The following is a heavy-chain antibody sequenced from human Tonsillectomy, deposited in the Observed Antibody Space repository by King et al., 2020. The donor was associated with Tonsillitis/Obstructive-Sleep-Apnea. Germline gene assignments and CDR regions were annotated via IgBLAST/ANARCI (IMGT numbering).Heavy chain of an antibody. CDR2: ISNDGTNK. CDR3: ARAMILKGFQNPVTYPIDY. Sequence: QLVQSGGGVVQPGRSLRLSCAASGFTFSRNAMHWVRQAPGKGLEWLAVISNDGTNKYYADSVKGRFTISRDNSKNTLYLQVNSLRAEDTAVYYCARAMILKGFQNPVTYPIDYWGQGTLVTVSS. D-gene: IGHD3-22*01. CDR1: GFTFSRNA. J-gene: IGHJ4*02. V-gene: IGHV3-30*01.